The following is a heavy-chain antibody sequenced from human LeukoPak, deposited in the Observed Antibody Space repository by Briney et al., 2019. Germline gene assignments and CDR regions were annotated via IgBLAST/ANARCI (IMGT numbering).Heavy chain of an antibody. Sequence: SVTVSCKASGYTFTYYYMHWVRQAPGQGLAGMGWINPNNGDTNYAQKLQGRVTMTTDTSTSTAYMELRSLRSDDTAMYYCARVDAGNYDGHDFWGQGTLVTVSS. CDR2: INPNNGDT. D-gene: IGHD1-7*01. CDR1: GYTFTYYY. CDR3: ARVDAGNYDGHDF. V-gene: IGHV1-2*02. J-gene: IGHJ4*02.